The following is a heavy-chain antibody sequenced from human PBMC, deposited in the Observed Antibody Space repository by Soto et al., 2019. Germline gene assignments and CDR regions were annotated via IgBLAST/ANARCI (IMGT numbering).Heavy chain of an antibody. D-gene: IGHD1-26*01. V-gene: IGHV4-61*01. CDR2: IYYSGST. CDR1: GDSVGNGPYY. Sequence: QVRLQESGPGLVKPSETLSLSCLVSGDSVGNGPYYWSWIRQSPGEGLEWIAYIYYSGSTNVNPSLESRVNFSIDMSKNQFFLELRSLTAADAAVYFCARVGSSCHSGGCYYYYVLGVWGQGTTVAISS. CDR3: ARVGSSCHSGGCYYYYVLGV. J-gene: IGHJ6*02.